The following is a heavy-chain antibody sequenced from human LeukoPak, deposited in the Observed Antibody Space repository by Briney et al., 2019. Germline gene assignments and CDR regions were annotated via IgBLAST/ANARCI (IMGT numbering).Heavy chain of an antibody. D-gene: IGHD6-13*01. V-gene: IGHV1-18*01. CDR3: ARVYRSGYSSSWYGYYYYMDV. Sequence: GASVKVSCKASGYTFTSYGISWVRQAPGQGLEWMGWISAYNGNTNYAQKLQGRVTMTRNTSISTAYMELSSLRSEDTAVYYCARVYRSGYSSSWYGYYYYMDVWGKGTTVTISS. J-gene: IGHJ6*03. CDR2: ISAYNGNT. CDR1: GYTFTSYG.